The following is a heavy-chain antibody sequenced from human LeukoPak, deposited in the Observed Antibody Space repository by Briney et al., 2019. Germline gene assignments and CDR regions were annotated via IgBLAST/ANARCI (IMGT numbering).Heavy chain of an antibody. V-gene: IGHV4-34*01. CDR1: GGSFSGYY. CDR3: AREYSSGWYHWFDP. Sequence: SETLSLTCADYGGSFSGYYWSWIRQPPGKGLEWIGEINHSGSTNYNPSLKSRVTISVDTSKNQFSLKLSSVTAADTAVYYCAREYSSGWYHWFDPWGQGTLVTVSS. CDR2: INHSGST. D-gene: IGHD6-19*01. J-gene: IGHJ5*02.